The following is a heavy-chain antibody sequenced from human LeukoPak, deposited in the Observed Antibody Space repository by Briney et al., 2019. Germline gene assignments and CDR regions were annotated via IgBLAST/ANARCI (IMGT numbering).Heavy chain of an antibody. D-gene: IGHD1-20*01. CDR2: ISGSGGST. Sequence: GGSLRLSCAASRFTFTNSWMSWVRQAPGKGLEWVSAISGSGGSTYYADSVKGRFTISRDNSKNTLYLQMNSLRAEDTAVYYCAKRLGISYFDYWGQGTLVTVSS. J-gene: IGHJ4*02. CDR1: RFTFTNSW. V-gene: IGHV3-23*01. CDR3: AKRLGISYFDY.